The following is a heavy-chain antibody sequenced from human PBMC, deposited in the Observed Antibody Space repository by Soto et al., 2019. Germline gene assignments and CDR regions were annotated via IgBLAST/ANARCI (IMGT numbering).Heavy chain of an antibody. D-gene: IGHD6-19*01. J-gene: IGHJ4*02. V-gene: IGHV4-4*02. CDR1: GGSISSSNW. CDR2: IYHSGST. Sequence: SHTLSLTFPVSGGSISSSNWWRWVRHPPGKRLESIGEIYHSGSTNYNPSLQTRVTTSLDKSMNHFSLELSSVTAADTAVYYCARCCSGCSTPLFFDYWGQGTL. CDR3: ARCCSGCSTPLFFDY.